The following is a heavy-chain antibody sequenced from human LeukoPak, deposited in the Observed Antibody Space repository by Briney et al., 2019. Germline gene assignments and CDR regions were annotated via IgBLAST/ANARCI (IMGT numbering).Heavy chain of an antibody. D-gene: IGHD4-17*01. Sequence: GGSLRLSCAASGFTFSSYAMSWVRQAPGKGLEWVSAISGSGGSTYYADSVKGRFTISRDNSKNTLYLQMNSLRAEDTAVYYCARPSIYGAPSVRYFDYWGQGTLVTVSS. CDR3: ARPSIYGAPSVRYFDY. V-gene: IGHV3-23*01. CDR2: ISGSGGST. CDR1: GFTFSSYA. J-gene: IGHJ4*02.